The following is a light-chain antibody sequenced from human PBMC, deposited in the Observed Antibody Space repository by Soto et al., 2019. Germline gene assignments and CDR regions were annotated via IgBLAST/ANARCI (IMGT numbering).Light chain of an antibody. J-gene: IGLJ1*01. CDR2: DVS. CDR3: NSYTSSSTLV. V-gene: IGLV2-14*02. Sequence: QSVLTQPASVSGSPGQSITISCTGTSSDVGSYNLVSWYQQHPGKAPKLMIYDVSYRPSGVSNRFSGSKSGNTASLTISGLQAEDEADYYCNSYTSSSTLVFGSGTKVTVL. CDR1: SSDVGSYNL.